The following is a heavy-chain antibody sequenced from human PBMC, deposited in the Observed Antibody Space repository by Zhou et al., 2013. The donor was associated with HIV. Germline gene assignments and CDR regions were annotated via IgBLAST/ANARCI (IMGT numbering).Heavy chain of an antibody. CDR3: AREPTTVTTYYYYYYMDV. Sequence: QVQLVQSGAEVKKPGSSVKVSCKASGGTFSSYAISWVRQAPGQGLEWMGRIIPILGIANYAQKFQGRVTITADKSTSTAYMELSSLRSEDTAVYYCAREPTTVTTYYYYYYMDVWGKGTTVTVSS. J-gene: IGHJ6*03. CDR1: GGTFSSYA. V-gene: IGHV1-69*04. CDR2: IIPILGIA. D-gene: IGHD4-4*01.